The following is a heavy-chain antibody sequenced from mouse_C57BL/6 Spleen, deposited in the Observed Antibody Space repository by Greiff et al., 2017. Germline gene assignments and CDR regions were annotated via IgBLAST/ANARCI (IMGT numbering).Heavy chain of an antibody. J-gene: IGHJ3*01. CDR1: GFTFSDYG. CDR3: ARDYYGNPAWFAY. V-gene: IGHV5-17*01. CDR2: ISSGSSTI. Sequence: EVKVVESGGGLVKPGGSLKLSCAASGFTFSDYGMHWVRQAPEKGLEWVAYISSGSSTIYYADTVKGRFTISRDNAKNTLFLQMTSLRSEDTAMYYCARDYYGNPAWFAYWGQGTLVTVSA. D-gene: IGHD2-1*01.